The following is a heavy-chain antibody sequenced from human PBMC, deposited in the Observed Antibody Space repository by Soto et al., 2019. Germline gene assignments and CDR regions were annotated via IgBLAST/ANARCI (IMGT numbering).Heavy chain of an antibody. CDR3: ARSEATFLDY. D-gene: IGHD1-26*01. J-gene: IGHJ4*02. CDR1: GGSMSSSNW. Sequence: QVQLQESGPGLVKPSGTLSLTCTVSGGSMSSSNWWNWVRQPPGKGLEWIGETHHSGRTNYNPSRKSRVTISVDKSKNHFSLKLSSVTAADTDVYYCARSEATFLDYWGQGTLVTVSS. V-gene: IGHV4-4*02. CDR2: THHSGRT.